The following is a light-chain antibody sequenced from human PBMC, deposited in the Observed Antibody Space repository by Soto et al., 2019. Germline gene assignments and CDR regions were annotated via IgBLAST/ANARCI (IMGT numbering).Light chain of an antibody. J-gene: IGKJ1*01. Sequence: EIVLTQSPGTLSLSPGERATLSCRASQSVSSSYLAWYQQKPGQAPRLLIYGTSSRATAIPDRFSGSGSGTDFTLTISRLEPEDFAVYYCQQYGSSSWTSGQGTQWIS. CDR2: GTS. V-gene: IGKV3-20*01. CDR1: QSVSSSY. CDR3: QQYGSSSWT.